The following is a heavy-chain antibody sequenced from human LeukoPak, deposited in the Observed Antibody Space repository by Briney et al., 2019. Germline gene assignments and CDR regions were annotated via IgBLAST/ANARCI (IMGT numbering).Heavy chain of an antibody. Sequence: GGSLRLSCAVSGFTFSDYSLNWVRQAPGKGLEGVASISSSSTYIDYATLVRGRFTISRDNAKSSLYLQMNSLRAEDTAVYFCARGPPYCGGDCFETFNIWGRGTMVTVSS. D-gene: IGHD2-21*01. J-gene: IGHJ3*02. CDR2: ISSSSTYI. V-gene: IGHV3-21*01. CDR3: ARGPPYCGGDCFETFNI. CDR1: GFTFSDYS.